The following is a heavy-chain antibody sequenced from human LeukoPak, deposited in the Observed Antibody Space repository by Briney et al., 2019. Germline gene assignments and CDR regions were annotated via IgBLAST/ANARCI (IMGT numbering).Heavy chain of an antibody. V-gene: IGHV1-46*01. Sequence: GASVKVSCKASGYTFTSYYMHWVRQAPGQGLEWMGMINPSGGSTSYAQKFQGRVTMTGDTSTSTVYMELSSLRSEDTAVYYCARADYDILTGYYPFSYWGQGTLVTVSS. D-gene: IGHD3-9*01. CDR1: GYTFTSYY. CDR2: INPSGGST. CDR3: ARADYDILTGYYPFSY. J-gene: IGHJ4*02.